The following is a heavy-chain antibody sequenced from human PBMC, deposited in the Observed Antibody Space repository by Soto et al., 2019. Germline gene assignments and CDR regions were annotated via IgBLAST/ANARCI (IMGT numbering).Heavy chain of an antibody. J-gene: IGHJ4*02. V-gene: IGHV3-66*01. CDR1: GGSISSYC. Sequence: PSETLCVTCTVAGGSISSYCWSWIRQPPGKGLEWIGYIYYSGSTYYADSVKGRFTISRDNSKNTLYLQMNSLRAEDTAVYYCASTLYGSGSYYNSYPPLYWGQGTLVTVS. CDR3: ASTLYGSGSYYNSYPPLY. D-gene: IGHD3-10*01. CDR2: IYYSGST.